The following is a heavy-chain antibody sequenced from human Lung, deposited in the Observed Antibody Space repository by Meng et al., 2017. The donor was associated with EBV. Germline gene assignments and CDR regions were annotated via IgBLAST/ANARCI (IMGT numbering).Heavy chain of an antibody. J-gene: IGHJ4*02. V-gene: IGHV7-4-1*02. CDR1: GYTFTSYA. Sequence: QVQLVESWSELKKPGASVKVSCKASGYTFTSYAMNWVRQAPGQGLEWMGWINTNTGNPTYAQGFTGRFVFSLDTSVSTAYLQISSLKAEDTAVYYCARETLGYCSSTSCYIGPPDYWGQGTLVTVSS. D-gene: IGHD2-2*01. CDR3: ARETLGYCSSTSCYIGPPDY. CDR2: INTNTGNP.